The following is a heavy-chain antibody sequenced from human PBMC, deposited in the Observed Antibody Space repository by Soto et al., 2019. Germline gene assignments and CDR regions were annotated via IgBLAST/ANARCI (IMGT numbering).Heavy chain of an antibody. Sequence: ASVKVSCKASGYTFTGYYMHWVRQAPGQGLEWMGWINPNSGGTNYAQKFQGRVTMARDTSISTAYMELSRLRSDDTAVYYCARASKQWLVALEYWGQGTLVTVSS. V-gene: IGHV1-2*02. J-gene: IGHJ4*02. CDR1: GYTFTGYY. CDR3: ARASKQWLVALEY. D-gene: IGHD6-19*01. CDR2: INPNSGGT.